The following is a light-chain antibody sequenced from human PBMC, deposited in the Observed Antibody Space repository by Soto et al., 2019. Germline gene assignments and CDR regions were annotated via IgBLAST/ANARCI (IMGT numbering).Light chain of an antibody. Sequence: EIVMTQSPATLSVSPGERATLSCRASQSVSSNLAWYQQKPGQAPRLLIDGASTRATGIPARFSGSGSGTEFTLTISSLQSEDFAVYYCQQYYNWPPVTFGPGTKVDSK. CDR3: QQYYNWPPVT. J-gene: IGKJ3*01. CDR1: QSVSSN. CDR2: GAS. V-gene: IGKV3-15*01.